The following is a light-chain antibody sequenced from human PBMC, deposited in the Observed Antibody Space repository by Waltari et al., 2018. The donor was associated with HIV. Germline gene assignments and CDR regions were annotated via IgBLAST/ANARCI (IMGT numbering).Light chain of an antibody. CDR3: AACDDSLNAVV. Sequence: QSVLTQPPSATGTPGQRVTIYCAGCSSNSGRTTVNWYQQLPGTAPKLLIYSNNQRPSGVPVRFSGSKSGTSASLAISGLQSEDEADYYCAACDDSLNAVVFGGGTKLTVL. J-gene: IGLJ2*01. CDR1: SSNSGRTT. CDR2: SNN. V-gene: IGLV1-44*01.